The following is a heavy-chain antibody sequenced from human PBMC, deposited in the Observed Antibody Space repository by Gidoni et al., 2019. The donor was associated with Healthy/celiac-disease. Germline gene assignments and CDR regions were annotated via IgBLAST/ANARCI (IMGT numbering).Heavy chain of an antibody. CDR1: GFHFSDYY. Sequence: QVQQVESGGGLVKPGGYLRLSCASSGFHFSDYYMSWIRQAPGKGLDWVSYISSSSSYTTYADAVKGRFTISRDNAKNSLYLQMNSLRAEDTAVYYCARVVATAEYYFDYLGQGTLVTVSS. J-gene: IGHJ4*02. D-gene: IGHD5-12*01. V-gene: IGHV3-11*06. CDR2: ISSSSSYT. CDR3: ARVVATAEYYFDY.